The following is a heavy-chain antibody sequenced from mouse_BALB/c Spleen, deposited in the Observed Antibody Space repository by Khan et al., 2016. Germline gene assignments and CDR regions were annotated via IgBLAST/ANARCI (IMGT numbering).Heavy chain of an antibody. CDR3: TRAYDAMDY. D-gene: IGHD1-1*02. J-gene: IGHJ4*01. V-gene: IGHV5-6-4*01. CDR1: GFTFSNYT. CDR2: ISTDGSYT. Sequence: EVELVESGGGLVKPGGSLKLSCTASGFTFSNYTMPWVSQTPEKGLEWVAWISTDGSYTYYPDSVKGRFTISRDTATNTVYLQMSSLKSEDTAMYYCTRAYDAMDYWGQGTSVTVSS.